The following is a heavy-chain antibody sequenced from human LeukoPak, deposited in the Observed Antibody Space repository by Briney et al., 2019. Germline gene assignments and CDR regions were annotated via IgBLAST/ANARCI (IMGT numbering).Heavy chain of an antibody. CDR1: GFTVSSNY. J-gene: IGHJ6*03. CDR3: ARDRYTYYGSGSYDYHYYYYMDV. D-gene: IGHD3-10*01. Sequence: GGSLRLSCAASGFTVSSNYMSWVRQAPGKGLEWVSVIYSGGSTYYADSVKGRFTISRDNSKNTLYLQMNSLRAEDTAVYYCARDRYTYYGSGSYDYHYYYYMDVWGKGTTVTISS. CDR2: IYSGGST. V-gene: IGHV3-66*01.